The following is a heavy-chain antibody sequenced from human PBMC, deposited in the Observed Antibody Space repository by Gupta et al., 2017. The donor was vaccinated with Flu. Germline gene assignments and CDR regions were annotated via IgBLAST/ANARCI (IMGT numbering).Heavy chain of an antibody. CDR3: ARRITYGETFDY. V-gene: IGHV4-39*01. CDR2: IDYSGSK. J-gene: IGHJ4*02. Sequence: QLQLQESGPGLVNPSETLSLICTVSVGSVSSSGYLWGWIRQSPGKGLEWIGHIDYSGSKFDNPSLTSRITISMDTSKNQFSLSLKSVTAADTSVYYCARRITYGETFDYWGQGTLVTVSS. D-gene: IGHD3-10*01. CDR1: VGSVSSSGYL.